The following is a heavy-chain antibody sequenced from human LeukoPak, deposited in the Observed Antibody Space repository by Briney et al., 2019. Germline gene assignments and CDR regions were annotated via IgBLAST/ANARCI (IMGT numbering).Heavy chain of an antibody. CDR3: ARSAVGATPPRDY. V-gene: IGHV1-3*03. D-gene: IGHD1-26*01. Sequence: ASVKVSCKASGYTFTSYAMHWVRQAPGQRLEWMGWINAGNGNTKYSQEFQGRVTITRDTSASTAYMELSSLRSEDMAVYYCARSAVGATPPRDYWGQGTLVTVSS. CDR2: INAGNGNT. CDR1: GYTFTSYA. J-gene: IGHJ4*02.